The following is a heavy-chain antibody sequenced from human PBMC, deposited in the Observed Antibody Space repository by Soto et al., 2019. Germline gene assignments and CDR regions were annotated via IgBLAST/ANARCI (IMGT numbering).Heavy chain of an antibody. D-gene: IGHD6-13*01. CDR2: IYYSGST. CDR1: GGTISSYY. Sequence: PSETLSLTCTVSGGTISSYYWSWIRQPPGKGLEWIGYIYYSGSTNYNPSLKSRVTISVDTSKNQFSLKLSSVTAADTAVYYCARPIFLYSSSWEDYYCGMDVWGQGTTVTVSS. J-gene: IGHJ6*02. CDR3: ARPIFLYSSSWEDYYCGMDV. V-gene: IGHV4-59*01.